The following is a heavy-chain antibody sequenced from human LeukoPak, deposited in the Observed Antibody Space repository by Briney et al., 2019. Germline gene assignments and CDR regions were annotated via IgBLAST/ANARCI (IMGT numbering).Heavy chain of an antibody. CDR2: ISAYNGNT. CDR1: GYTFTSYG. J-gene: IGHJ6*03. Sequence: ASVKVSCKASGYTFTSYGISWVRQAPGQGLEWMGWISAYNGNTNYAQKLQGRVTMTTDTSTSTAYMELSSLRSEDTAVYYCARGRRGYSGYDSYYYYYYMDVWGKGTTVTISS. V-gene: IGHV1-18*01. CDR3: ARGRRGYSGYDSYYYYYYMDV. D-gene: IGHD5-12*01.